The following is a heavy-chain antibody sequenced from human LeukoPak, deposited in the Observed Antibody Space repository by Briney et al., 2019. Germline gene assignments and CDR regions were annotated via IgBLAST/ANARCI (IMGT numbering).Heavy chain of an antibody. CDR2: IKQDGSEK. V-gene: IGHV3-7*03. CDR3: ARAIDYGTNDY. CDR1: GFTFSAHW. J-gene: IGHJ4*02. D-gene: IGHD4/OR15-4a*01. Sequence: GGSLRLSCAASGFTFSAHWMTWVRQAPGKGLEWVANIKQDGSEKYYVDSVKGRFTISRDNAKNSLYLQMNSLRAEDTAVYYCARAIDYGTNDYWGQGTLVTVSS.